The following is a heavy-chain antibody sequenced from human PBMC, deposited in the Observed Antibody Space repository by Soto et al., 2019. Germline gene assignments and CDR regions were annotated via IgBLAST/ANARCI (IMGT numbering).Heavy chain of an antibody. J-gene: IGHJ4*02. CDR1: GGSISSTNW. Sequence: SETLSLTCVVSGGSISSTNWWTWVRQPPGKRLEWIGEIYHNGSPTYSPSLKSRVTISVDRSKNQFSLKLSSVTAADTAVYYCARAGGLGAVAVDYWGQGTLVTVS. D-gene: IGHD6-19*01. CDR3: ARAGGLGAVAVDY. V-gene: IGHV4-4*02. CDR2: IYHNGSP.